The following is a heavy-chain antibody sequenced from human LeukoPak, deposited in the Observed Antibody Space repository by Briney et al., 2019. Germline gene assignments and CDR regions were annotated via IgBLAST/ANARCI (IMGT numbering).Heavy chain of an antibody. V-gene: IGHV3-33*01. CDR1: GFIYSHYG. Sequence: GGALRVSCAASGFIYSHYGMHWVRQAPAKGLEWVAVIWSDGSNRFYAGSVKGRFTSSRDNSQRTLFLQMNSLRVDDTAMYYCVRDAQRGFDYSNSLKYWGHGTLVTVSS. CDR2: IWSDGSNR. J-gene: IGHJ4*01. D-gene: IGHD4-11*01. CDR3: VRDAQRGFDYSNSLKY.